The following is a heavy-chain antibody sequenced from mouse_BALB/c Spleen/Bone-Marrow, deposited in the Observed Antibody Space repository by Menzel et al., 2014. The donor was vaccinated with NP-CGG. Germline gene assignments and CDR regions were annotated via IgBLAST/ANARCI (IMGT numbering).Heavy chain of an antibody. CDR1: GFTFSSYA. CDR2: ISSGGST. Sequence: EVMLVESGGGFVKPGGSLKLSCAASGFTFSSYAMSWVRQTPEKRLEWVASISSGGSTYYPDSVKGRSTISRDNARNILYLQMSSLRSEDTAMYYCARGDSSGYPYAMDYWGQGTSVTVSS. CDR3: ARGDSSGYPYAMDY. D-gene: IGHD3-2*01. J-gene: IGHJ4*01. V-gene: IGHV5-6-5*01.